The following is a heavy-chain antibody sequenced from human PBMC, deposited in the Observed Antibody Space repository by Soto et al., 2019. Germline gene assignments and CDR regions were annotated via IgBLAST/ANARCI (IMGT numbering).Heavy chain of an antibody. D-gene: IGHD4-17*01. Sequence: QVQLQESGPGLVKPSQTLSLTCTVSGGSISSGDYYWSWIRQPPGKGLEWIGYIYYSGSTYYNPSLKRRVTISVDTSKNQVSLKLSSVTAADTAVYYCARSRSTVVTKEYYFDYWGQGTRVTVSS. CDR2: IYYSGST. J-gene: IGHJ4*02. CDR1: GGSISSGDYY. V-gene: IGHV4-30-4*01. CDR3: ARSRSTVVTKEYYFDY.